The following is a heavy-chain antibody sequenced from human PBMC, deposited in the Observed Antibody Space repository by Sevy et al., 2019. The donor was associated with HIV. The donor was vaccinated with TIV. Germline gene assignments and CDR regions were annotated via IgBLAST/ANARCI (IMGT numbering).Heavy chain of an antibody. D-gene: IGHD3-10*01. J-gene: IGHJ5*01. V-gene: IGHV4-39*02. Sequence: SETLSLTCTVSGGSISNSAYYWGWIRQPPGKGLEWIGNIYYIGKTYYKPSLKSRVTISVDTSKNHFSLKLTSVTAADTAVYYCARWTMGITMIQGEFDSWGQGTLVTVSS. CDR2: IYYIGKT. CDR1: GGSISNSAYY. CDR3: ARWTMGITMIQGEFDS.